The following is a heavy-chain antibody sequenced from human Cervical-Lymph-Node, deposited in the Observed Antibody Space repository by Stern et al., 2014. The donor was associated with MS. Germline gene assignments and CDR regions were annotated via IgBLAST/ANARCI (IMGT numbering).Heavy chain of an antibody. CDR3: ARHVQGFDY. J-gene: IGHJ4*02. Sequence: QLVQSGAEVKKPGESLKISCKLSGYSFTIYYIAWVRQMPGKGLEWMGVIYPYDSDTTYSPSYLGQVTISAAKPIPPAYLQWSSLRASDTAMYYCARHVQGFDYCGQGTLVTVSS. CDR2: IYPYDSDT. V-gene: IGHV5-51*04. CDR1: GYSFTIYY.